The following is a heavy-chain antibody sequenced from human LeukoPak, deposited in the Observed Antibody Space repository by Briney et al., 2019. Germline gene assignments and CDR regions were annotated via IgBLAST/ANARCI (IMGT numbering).Heavy chain of an antibody. D-gene: IGHD3-10*01. CDR2: VKSDGSNP. CDR1: RFSFSNYW. J-gene: IGHJ4*02. V-gene: IGHV3-74*01. Sequence: GGSLRLSCASSRFSFSNYWMHGVRQAPGKGLVWVLSVKSDGSNPSYADSVKGRFTISRDNAENMLYLQMNTLGAEDTAVYYCARDIVSGSGSLDYWGQGTLVTVSS. CDR3: ARDIVSGSGSLDY.